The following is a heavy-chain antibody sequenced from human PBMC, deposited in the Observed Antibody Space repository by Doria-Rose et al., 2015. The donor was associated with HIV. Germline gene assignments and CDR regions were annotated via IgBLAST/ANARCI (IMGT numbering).Heavy chain of an antibody. CDR2: TYYTGTS. J-gene: IGHJ4*02. V-gene: IGHV4-31*03. CDR3: ARMGSYRELDY. CDR1: GASVSSRGYY. Sequence: VQLQESGPGLVKPSETLSLTCSVSGASVSSRGYYWNWIRQVPGKGLESLGYTYYTGTSDYSPSLKSRLNMAVDTSKNQFSLKLSFVTVADTAVYYCARMGSYRELDYWGQGALVSVSA. D-gene: IGHD3-3*01.